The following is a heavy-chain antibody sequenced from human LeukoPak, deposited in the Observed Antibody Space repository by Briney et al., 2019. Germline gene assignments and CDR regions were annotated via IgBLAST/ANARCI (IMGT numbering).Heavy chain of an antibody. D-gene: IGHD4-11*01. V-gene: IGHV4-38-2*01. CDR2: IYHSGST. Sequence: PSETLSLTCAGSGYSISSGYYWGWIRQPPGKGLEWIGSIYHSGSTYYNPSLKSRVTISVDTSKNQFSLKLSSVTAADTAVYYCAGSYSNYGSEFDPWGQGTLVTVSS. CDR3: AGSYSNYGSEFDP. J-gene: IGHJ5*02. CDR1: GYSISSGYY.